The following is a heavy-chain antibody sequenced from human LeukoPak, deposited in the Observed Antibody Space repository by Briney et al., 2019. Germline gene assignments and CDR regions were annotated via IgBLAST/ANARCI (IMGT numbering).Heavy chain of an antibody. CDR1: GGSISSYY. J-gene: IGHJ3*02. V-gene: IGHV4-4*07. D-gene: IGHD6-6*01. Sequence: SETLSLTCTVSGGSISSYYWSWIRQPAGKGLEWIGRIYTSGSTNYNPSLKSRVTISVDTSKNQFSLKLSSVTAADTAVYYCARSLAARWAFGAFDIWGQGTMVTVSS. CDR3: ARSLAARWAFGAFDI. CDR2: IYTSGST.